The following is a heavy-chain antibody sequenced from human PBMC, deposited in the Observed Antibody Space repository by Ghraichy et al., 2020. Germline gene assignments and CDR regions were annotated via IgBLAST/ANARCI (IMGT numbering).Heavy chain of an antibody. CDR1: GFTFSSYS. V-gene: IGHV3-48*01. D-gene: IGHD3-3*01. CDR3: ARDPLSYYDFWSGSEMEYYFDY. J-gene: IGHJ4*02. CDR2: ISSSSSTI. Sequence: LSLTCAASGFTFSSYSMNWVRQAPGKGLEWVSYISSSSSTIYYADSVKGRFTISRDNAKNSLYLQMNSLRAEDTAVYYCARDPLSYYDFWSGSEMEYYFDYWGQGTLVTVSS.